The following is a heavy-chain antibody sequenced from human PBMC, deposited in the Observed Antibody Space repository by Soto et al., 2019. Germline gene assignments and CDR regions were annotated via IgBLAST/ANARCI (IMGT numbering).Heavy chain of an antibody. D-gene: IGHD6-6*01. J-gene: IGHJ4*02. Sequence: ASVKVSCKASGYTFTSYAMHWVRQAPGQRLEWMGWINAGNGNTEYSQKFQGRVTITRDTSASTAYMELSSLRSEDTAVYYCARYSSSSSHDIWPDRFDYWGQGTLVTVSS. V-gene: IGHV1-3*01. CDR1: GYTFTSYA. CDR2: INAGNGNT. CDR3: ARYSSSSSHDIWPDRFDY.